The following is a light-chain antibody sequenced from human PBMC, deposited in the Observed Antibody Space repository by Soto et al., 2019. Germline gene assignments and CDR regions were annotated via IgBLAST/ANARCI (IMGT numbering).Light chain of an antibody. J-gene: IGKJ1*01. CDR3: QQYNNWPRT. Sequence: EIVMTQSPATLSVSPGERATLSCRASQSVSYNLVWYQQKPGQAPRLLIYGASTRATGIPARFSGSGSGTEFTLTLSSLQSEDFAVYYCQQYNNWPRTFGQGTKVEIK. CDR1: QSVSYN. CDR2: GAS. V-gene: IGKV3-15*01.